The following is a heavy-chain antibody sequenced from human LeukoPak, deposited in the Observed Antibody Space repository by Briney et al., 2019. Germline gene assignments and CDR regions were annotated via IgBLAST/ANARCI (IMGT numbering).Heavy chain of an antibody. CDR2: INGDGSTT. V-gene: IGHV3-74*01. Sequence: GGSLRLSCAASGFTFNTYWMHWVRRAPGKGLVWVSRINGDGSTTTYADSVTGRFTISRDNAKNTLILQMNSLRVEDTALYYCARRRYSDAFDIWGQGTMVTVSS. D-gene: IGHD2-15*01. J-gene: IGHJ3*02. CDR3: ARRRYSDAFDI. CDR1: GFTFNTYW.